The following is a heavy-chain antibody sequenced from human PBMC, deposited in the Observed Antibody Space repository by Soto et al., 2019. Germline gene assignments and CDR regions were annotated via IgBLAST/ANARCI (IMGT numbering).Heavy chain of an antibody. J-gene: IGHJ5*02. CDR2: INAGNGNT. CDR1: GYTFTSYA. CDR3: ERGSVTPWFDP. Sequence: VDSVKVSCKASGYTFTSYAMHWVRQAPGQRLEWMGWINAGNGNTKYSQKFQGRVTINRDTSASTAYMELSSLRSEDTDVCYCERGSVTPWFDPWDQGSLVTVSS. D-gene: IGHD2-21*02. V-gene: IGHV1-3*01.